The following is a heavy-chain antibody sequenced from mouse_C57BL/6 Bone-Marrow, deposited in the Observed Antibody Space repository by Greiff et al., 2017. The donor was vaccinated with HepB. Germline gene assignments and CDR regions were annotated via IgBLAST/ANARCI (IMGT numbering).Heavy chain of an antibody. V-gene: IGHV12-3*01. J-gene: IGHJ1*03. CDR1: GFPITSGYY. CDR2: ITHSGET. Sequence: VQLVESGPGLVKPSQSLFLTCSITGFPITSGYYWIWIRQSPGKPLEWMGYITHSGETFYNPSLQSPISITRETSKNQFFLQLNSVTTEDTAMYYCAGGYDYDVYWYFDVWGTGTTVTVSS. D-gene: IGHD2-4*01. CDR3: AGGYDYDVYWYFDV.